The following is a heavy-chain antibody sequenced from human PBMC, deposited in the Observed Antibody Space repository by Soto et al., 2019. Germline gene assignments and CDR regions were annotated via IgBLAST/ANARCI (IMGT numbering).Heavy chain of an antibody. CDR1: GGSISSADYS. CDR3: ASSSLYGMDV. CDR2: VSYIGTT. Sequence: LSLTCAVSGGSISSADYSWSWIRQPPGKGLEWMGYVSYIGTTYYRPSLKSRLSISVDTSKNQFSLKVGSVTAADTAVYYCASSSLYGMDVWGQGTTVTVSS. V-gene: IGHV4-30-4*01. J-gene: IGHJ6*02.